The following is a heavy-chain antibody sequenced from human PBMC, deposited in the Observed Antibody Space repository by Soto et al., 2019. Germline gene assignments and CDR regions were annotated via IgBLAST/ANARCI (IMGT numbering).Heavy chain of an antibody. CDR1: GYTFTSYY. D-gene: IGHD5-18*01. V-gene: IGHV1-46*01. CDR3: ARDEGRPGIQLWLKPSSNYYYYGMDV. Sequence: ASVKVSCKASGYTFTSYYMHWVRQAPGQGLEWMGIINPSGGSTSYAQKFQGRVTMTRDTSTSTVYMELSSLRSEDTAVYYCARDEGRPGIQLWLKPSSNYYYYGMDVWGQGTTVTVSS. J-gene: IGHJ6*02. CDR2: INPSGGST.